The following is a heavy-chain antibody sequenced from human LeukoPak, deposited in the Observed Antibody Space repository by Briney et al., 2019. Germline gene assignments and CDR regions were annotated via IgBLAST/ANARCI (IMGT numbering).Heavy chain of an antibody. CDR1: GFTFSSYS. CDR2: ISSSSSTI. CDR3: ARGDYVLIDY. Sequence: PGRSLRLSCAASGFTFSSYSMNWVRQAPGKGLEWVSYISSSSSTIYYADSVRGRFTISRDNAKNSLYLQMNSLRAEDTAVYYCARGDYVLIDYWGQGTLVTVSS. D-gene: IGHD4-17*01. J-gene: IGHJ4*02. V-gene: IGHV3-48*01.